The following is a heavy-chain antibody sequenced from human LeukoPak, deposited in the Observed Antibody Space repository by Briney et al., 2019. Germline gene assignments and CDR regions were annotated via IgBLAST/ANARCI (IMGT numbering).Heavy chain of an antibody. CDR2: ISSSGDST. D-gene: IGHD6-6*01. Sequence: GGTLRLSCAASGFTFSTYGMSWVRQAPGKGLEWVSAISSSGDSTYYADSVKGRFTIPRDNSKNTLYLQMNSLRAEDTAVYYCAKGGRGIAARPNYFDYWGQGTLVTVSS. CDR1: GFTFSTYG. J-gene: IGHJ4*02. V-gene: IGHV3-23*01. CDR3: AKGGRGIAARPNYFDY.